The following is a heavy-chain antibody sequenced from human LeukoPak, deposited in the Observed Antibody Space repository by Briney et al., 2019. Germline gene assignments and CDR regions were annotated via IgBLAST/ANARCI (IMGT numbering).Heavy chain of an antibody. CDR1: GGSISSSSYY. D-gene: IGHD3-22*01. J-gene: IGHJ4*02. Sequence: SETLSLTCTVSGGSISSSSYYWGWIRQPPGKGLDWIGGIYYSGSTYYNPSLKSRVTISVDTSKNQFSLKLSSVTAADTAVYYCARHRAKRIYYYDSSGYHSRGGPYFDNWGQGTLVTVSS. CDR2: IYYSGST. CDR3: ARHRAKRIYYYDSSGYHSRGGPYFDN. V-gene: IGHV4-39*01.